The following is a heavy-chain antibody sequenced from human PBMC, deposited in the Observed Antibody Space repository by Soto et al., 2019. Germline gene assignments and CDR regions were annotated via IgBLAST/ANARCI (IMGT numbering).Heavy chain of an antibody. D-gene: IGHD6-6*01. CDR2: ISSSGGST. CDR1: GFTFSSYA. J-gene: IGHJ3*01. V-gene: IGHV3-23*01. CDR3: TNRKLPTRPWGPAFDV. Sequence: PGGSLRLSCAASGFTFSSYAMSWVRQAPGKGLEGVSAISSSGGSTYYPDSVKGRFTISRDNSKNTLFLQMNSLRAEDTAVYYCTNRKLPTRPWGPAFDVWGQGTMVTVSS.